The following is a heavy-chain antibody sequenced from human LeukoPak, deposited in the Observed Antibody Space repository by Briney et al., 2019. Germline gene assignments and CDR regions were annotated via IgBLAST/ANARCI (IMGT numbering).Heavy chain of an antibody. CDR3: AKDYSQIEY. CDR1: GFTFRSYA. J-gene: IGHJ4*02. CDR2: ISGDGDST. Sequence: TGGSLRLSCAASGFTFRSYAMSWVRQAPGKGLEWVSAISGDGDSTFYADSVKGRFTISRDNSKNMVYLQMNSLRAEDTAVYYCAKDYSQIEYWGQGTLVTVSS. V-gene: IGHV3-23*01. D-gene: IGHD6-13*01.